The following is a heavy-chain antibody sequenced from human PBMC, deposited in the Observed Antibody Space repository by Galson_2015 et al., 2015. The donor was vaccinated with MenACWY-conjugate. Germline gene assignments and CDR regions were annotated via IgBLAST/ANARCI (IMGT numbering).Heavy chain of an antibody. D-gene: IGHD2-2*01. CDR2: ISGSGGTT. CDR1: GFTFSSHA. CDR3: VKGSGYCTSTTCYPPDY. Sequence: SLRLSCAASGFTFSSHAMTWVRQAPGQGLEWVSAISGSGGTTYYADSVRGWFTISRDNSKNTLYLQMNSLRAEDTALYYCVKGSGYCTSTTCYPPDYWGQGTQVTVSS. V-gene: IGHV3-23*01. J-gene: IGHJ4*02.